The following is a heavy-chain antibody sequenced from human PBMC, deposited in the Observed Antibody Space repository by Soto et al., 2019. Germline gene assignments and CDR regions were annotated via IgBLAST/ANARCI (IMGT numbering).Heavy chain of an antibody. CDR2: ITRGGET. V-gene: IGHV3-21*01. J-gene: IGHJ6*02. D-gene: IGHD2-21*02. Sequence: GSLRLSCVASGFTFGTYSMHWVRQAPGKGLEWVSSITRGGETYYAESVKGRLTISRDYAKNSVSLQMNSLRVEGTAVYYCAREETAWPLAYGLDVWGQGTTVTVSS. CDR3: AREETAWPLAYGLDV. CDR1: GFTFGTYS.